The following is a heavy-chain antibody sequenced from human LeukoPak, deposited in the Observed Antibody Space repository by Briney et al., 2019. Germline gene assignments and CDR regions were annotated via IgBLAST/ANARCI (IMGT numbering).Heavy chain of an antibody. CDR3: AGDRALCSGGSCYSAYYYGMDV. Sequence: ASVKVSCKASGYTFSSHGISWVRQAPGQGLEWMGWISPYNGNTTYPQKLQGRVTMTTDTSTTTAYMELRSLRSDDTAVYYCAGDRALCSGGSCYSAYYYGMDVWGQGTTVTVSS. D-gene: IGHD2-15*01. V-gene: IGHV1-18*01. CDR1: GYTFSSHG. J-gene: IGHJ6*02. CDR2: ISPYNGNT.